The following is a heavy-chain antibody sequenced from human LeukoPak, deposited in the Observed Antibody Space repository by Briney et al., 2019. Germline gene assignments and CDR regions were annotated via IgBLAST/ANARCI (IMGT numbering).Heavy chain of an antibody. CDR2: IYYSGST. CDR1: GGSISSYY. J-gene: IGHJ6*02. Sequence: SQTLSLTCTVSGGSISSYYWSWIRQPPGKGLEWIGDIYYSGSTNYNPYLKSRVSISVDTSKNQFSLKLSSVTAADTAVYYCARLVYSSSWYPIYYYYGMDVWGQGTTVTVSS. V-gene: IGHV4-59*01. D-gene: IGHD6-13*01. CDR3: ARLVYSSSWYPIYYYYGMDV.